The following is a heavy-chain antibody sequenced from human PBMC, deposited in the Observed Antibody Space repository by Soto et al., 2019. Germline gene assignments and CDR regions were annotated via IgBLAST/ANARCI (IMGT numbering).Heavy chain of an antibody. CDR1: GYTFTSYY. J-gene: IGHJ6*02. D-gene: IGHD6-13*01. CDR2: INPSGGST. CDR3: ARDLEYSSSWYGYYYYGMDV. V-gene: IGHV1-46*01. Sequence: ASVKVSCKASGYTFTSYYMHWVRQAPGQGLEWMGIINPSGGSTSYAQKFQGRVTMTRDTSTSTVYMELSSLRSEDTAVYYCARDLEYSSSWYGYYYYGMDVWVQGTAVTVSS.